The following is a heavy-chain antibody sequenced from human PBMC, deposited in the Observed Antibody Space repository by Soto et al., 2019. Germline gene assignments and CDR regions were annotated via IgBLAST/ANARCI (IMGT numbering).Heavy chain of an antibody. CDR2: IIPILGIA. CDR1: GGTFSSYT. V-gene: IGHV1-69*02. CDR3: ARAYSSSTRCNWFDP. J-gene: IGHJ5*02. Sequence: QVPLVQSGAEVKKPGSSVKVSCKASGGTFSSYTISWVRQAPGQGLEWMGRIIPILGIANYAQKFQGRVTITADKSTSTAYMELSSLRSEDTAVYYCARAYSSSTRCNWFDPWGQGTLVTVSS. D-gene: IGHD6-13*01.